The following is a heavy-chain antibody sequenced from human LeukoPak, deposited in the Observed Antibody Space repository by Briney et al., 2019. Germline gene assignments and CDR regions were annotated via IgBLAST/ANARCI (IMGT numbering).Heavy chain of an antibody. Sequence: GQSLRLSCAASGITFNNYAMHWVRQAPGKGLDWVALLAYDGTNEYYSGSVKGRFSISRDNYKNTVDLQMNSLRAGDTAVYYCARDPGYNYGYDYWGQGTLVTVSS. J-gene: IGHJ4*02. CDR2: LAYDGTNE. V-gene: IGHV3-30*04. D-gene: IGHD5-18*01. CDR3: ARDPGYNYGYDY. CDR1: GITFNNYA.